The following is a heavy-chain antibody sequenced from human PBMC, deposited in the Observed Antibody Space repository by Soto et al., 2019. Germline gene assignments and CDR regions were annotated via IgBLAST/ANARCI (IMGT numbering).Heavy chain of an antibody. CDR3: ARPKDYDDCLDL. Sequence: ASVKVFCKASGYTFASYARDWVRQAPGQRLEWMGWINAGNGNTKYSQKFQGRVTFTRDTSANTAYMELSSLISEDTAVYYCARPKDYDDCLDLWGQGTLLTVSS. CDR2: INAGNGNT. V-gene: IGHV1-3*01. CDR1: GYTFASYA. D-gene: IGHD3-22*01. J-gene: IGHJ4*02.